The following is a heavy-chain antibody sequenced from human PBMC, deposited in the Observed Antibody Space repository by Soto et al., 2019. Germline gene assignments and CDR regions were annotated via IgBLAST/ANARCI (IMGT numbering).Heavy chain of an antibody. CDR1: GFTFSSYA. Sequence: GSLRLSSAASGFTFSSYAMRWVRQAPGKGLEWVAVISYDGSNKYYADSVKGRFTISRDNSKNTLYLQMNSLRAEDTAVYYCARDSLIFGVVIEPHPLRGMDVWGQGTTVTVSS. CDR3: ARDSLIFGVVIEPHPLRGMDV. V-gene: IGHV3-30-3*01. CDR2: ISYDGSNK. J-gene: IGHJ6*02. D-gene: IGHD3-3*01.